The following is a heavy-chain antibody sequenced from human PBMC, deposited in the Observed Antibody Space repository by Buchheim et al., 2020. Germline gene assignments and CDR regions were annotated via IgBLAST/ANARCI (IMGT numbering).Heavy chain of an antibody. Sequence: QLQLQESGPGLVKPSETLSLTCTVSGGSISSSSYYWGWVRQPPGQGLEWIGRIYYSGSTYYNPSLKSRITISVDTSKNQFSLKLNSVTAADTAAYYCARLGLVNTDLFDYWGQGTL. CDR3: ARLGLVNTDLFDY. V-gene: IGHV4-39*01. D-gene: IGHD3-9*01. CDR1: GGSISSSSYY. J-gene: IGHJ4*02. CDR2: IYYSGST.